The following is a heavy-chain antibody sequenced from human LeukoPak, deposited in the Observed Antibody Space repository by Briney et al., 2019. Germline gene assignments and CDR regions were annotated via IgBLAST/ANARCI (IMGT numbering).Heavy chain of an antibody. Sequence: GGSLRLSCAASGFTFSSYGMHWVRQAPGKGLEWVAVIWYDGTNKYYADSVKGRFTISRDNSKNTLYLQMNSLSAEDTAVYYCARDYYDSSGYRADAFDIWGQGTMVIVSS. D-gene: IGHD3-22*01. CDR3: ARDYYDSSGYRADAFDI. CDR1: GFTFSSYG. J-gene: IGHJ3*02. CDR2: IWYDGTNK. V-gene: IGHV3-33*01.